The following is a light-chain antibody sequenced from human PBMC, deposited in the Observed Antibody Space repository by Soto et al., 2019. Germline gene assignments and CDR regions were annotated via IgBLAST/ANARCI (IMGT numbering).Light chain of an antibody. CDR3: QSYDSSLSGCV. J-gene: IGLJ1*01. CDR2: ANN. Sequence: QSVLTQPPSVSGAPGQRVTISCTGSSSNIGADYDVHWYQHLPGTAPKLLISANNIRPSGVPDRFSGSKSGTSASLAIAGLQAEDEAYYYCQSYDSSLSGCVFGTGTKVTVL. V-gene: IGLV1-40*01. CDR1: SSNIGADYD.